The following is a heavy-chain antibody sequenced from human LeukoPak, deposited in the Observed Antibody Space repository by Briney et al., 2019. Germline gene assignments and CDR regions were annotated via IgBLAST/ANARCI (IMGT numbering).Heavy chain of an antibody. CDR2: ISGSGGST. D-gene: IGHD3-3*01. CDR1: GFTFSSYA. Sequence: GGSLRLSCAASGFTFSSYAMSWARQAPGKGLEWVSAISGSGGSTYYADSVKGRFTISRDNSKNTLYLQMNSLRAEDTAVYYCAKETIFGVVIHPYYFDYWGQGTLVTVSS. CDR3: AKETIFGVVIHPYYFDY. J-gene: IGHJ4*02. V-gene: IGHV3-23*01.